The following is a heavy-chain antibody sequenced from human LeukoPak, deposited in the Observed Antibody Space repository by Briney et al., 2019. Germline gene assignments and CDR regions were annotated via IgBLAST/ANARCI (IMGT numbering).Heavy chain of an antibody. CDR3: AKVDLWLALNY. CDR2: IVGSDDST. J-gene: IGHJ4*02. D-gene: IGHD6-19*01. CDR1: GFTFSSYA. Sequence: GGSLRLSCAASGFTFSSYAMSWVRQAPGKGLEWVSAIVGSDDSTYYADSVKGRFTISRDNSKNTLYLQMNSLRDEDTAVYYCAKVDLWLALNYWGQGTLVTVSS. V-gene: IGHV3-23*01.